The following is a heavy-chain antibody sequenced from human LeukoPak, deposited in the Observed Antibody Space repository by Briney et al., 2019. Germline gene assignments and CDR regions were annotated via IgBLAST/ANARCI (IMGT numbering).Heavy chain of an antibody. CDR3: ARERRRGIAAAGTPGFDP. V-gene: IGHV4-34*01. Sequence: PSETLSLTCAVYGGSFSGYYWSWIRQPPGKGLEWIGEINHSGSTNYNPSLKSRVTISVDTSKNQFSLKLSSVTAADTAVHYCARERRRGIAAAGTPGFDPWGQGTLVTASS. D-gene: IGHD6-13*01. CDR2: INHSGST. CDR1: GGSFSGYY. J-gene: IGHJ5*02.